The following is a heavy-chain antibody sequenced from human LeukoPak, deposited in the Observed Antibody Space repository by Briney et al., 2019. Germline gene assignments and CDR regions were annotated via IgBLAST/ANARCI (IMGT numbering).Heavy chain of an antibody. CDR3: ARTTMVRGTYYMDV. J-gene: IGHJ6*03. CDR2: IYYSGYT. D-gene: IGHD3-10*01. CDR1: GGSISSGLYY. V-gene: IGHV4-61*01. Sequence: SETLSLTCTVSGGSISSGLYYWSWIRQPPGKGLEWIGYIYYSGYTNYNPSLKSRVTISVDTSKNQFSLKLSSVTAADTAVYYCARTTMVRGTYYMDVWGKGTTVTISS.